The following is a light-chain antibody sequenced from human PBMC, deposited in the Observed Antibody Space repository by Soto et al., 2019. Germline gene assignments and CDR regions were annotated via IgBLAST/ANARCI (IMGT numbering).Light chain of an antibody. CDR1: QNIRNL. J-gene: IGKJ5*01. V-gene: IGKV1-5*01. CDR2: DAS. CDR3: QQYYTYST. Sequence: DIQLTQSPSTLSSAVGDIFTISCRASQNIRNLLAWYQQKPGKAPKPLIFDASTLKTGVPSRFGGSGSGAEFNFTITGLQPDDFATYFCQQYYTYSTFGQGTRLEI.